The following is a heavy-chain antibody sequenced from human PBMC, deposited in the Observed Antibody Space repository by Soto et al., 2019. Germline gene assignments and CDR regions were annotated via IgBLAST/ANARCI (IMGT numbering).Heavy chain of an antibody. CDR1: GASISNGYYS. D-gene: IGHD1-26*01. CDR2: SHSGGTT. CDR3: ASGPSGDNVDY. J-gene: IGHJ4*02. Sequence: QVQLQEPGPRLVEPSHTLSLTCTVSGASISNGYYSWSWIRQSPGTGLEWIGHSHSGGTTYSNPSLKSRLTISVDMSKNQFSLTLSSLSAADTAVYYCASGPSGDNVDYWGQGTLVTVSS. V-gene: IGHV4-30-4*01.